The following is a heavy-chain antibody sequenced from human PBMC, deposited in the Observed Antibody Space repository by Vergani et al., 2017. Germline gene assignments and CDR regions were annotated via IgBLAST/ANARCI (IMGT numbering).Heavy chain of an antibody. CDR1: GGSISSSSYY. J-gene: IGHJ4*02. D-gene: IGHD4-17*01. CDR2: IYYSGST. V-gene: IGHV4-39*07. CDR3: AREGGLPGDYGFDY. Sequence: QVQLQESGPGLVKPSETLSLTCTVSGGSISSSSYYWGWIRQPPGKGLEWIGSIYYSGSTYYNPSHKSRVTISVDTSTNQFSLKLSSVTAADTAVYYCAREGGLPGDYGFDYWGQGTLVTVSS.